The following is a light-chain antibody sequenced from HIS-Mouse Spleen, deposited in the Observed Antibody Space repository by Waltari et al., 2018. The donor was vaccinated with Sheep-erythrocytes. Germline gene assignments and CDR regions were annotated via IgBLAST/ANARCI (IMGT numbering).Light chain of an antibody. Sequence: QSALTQPRSVSGSPGQSVTISCTGTSSDVGGYNYVSWYQQHPGKAPQLMIYDVSKRPSGVPDLFSGSKSGNTASLTISGLQAEDEADYYCCSYAGSYNHVFATGTKVTVL. V-gene: IGLV2-11*01. J-gene: IGLJ1*01. CDR3: CSYAGSYNHV. CDR2: DVS. CDR1: SSDVGGYNY.